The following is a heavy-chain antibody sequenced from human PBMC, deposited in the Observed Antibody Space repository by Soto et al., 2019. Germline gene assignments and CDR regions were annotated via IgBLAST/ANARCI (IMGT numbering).Heavy chain of an antibody. D-gene: IGHD1-1*01. J-gene: IGHJ2*01. CDR1: GASISRYY. Sequence: QVQLQESVPGLVKPSETLSLTCTVSGASISRYYWTWIRQPPGKGLEWIAYIHYSGITNYNPSLKSRVTISVDTSKNQFSLKLTSVTAADTAVYYCARGPPLSGTNYWYFDLWGRGTLVTVSS. CDR3: ARGPPLSGTNYWYFDL. V-gene: IGHV4-59*01. CDR2: IHYSGIT.